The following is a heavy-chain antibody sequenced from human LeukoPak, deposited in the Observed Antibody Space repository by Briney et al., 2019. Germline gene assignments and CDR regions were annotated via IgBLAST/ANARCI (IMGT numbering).Heavy chain of an antibody. D-gene: IGHD6-19*01. V-gene: IGHV3-23*01. J-gene: IGHJ4*02. CDR2: ISGSGGST. CDR1: GFTFSSYA. CDR3: AKGIVAVAAYYFDY. Sequence: SGGSLRLSCAASGFTFSSYAMSWVRQAPGKGLEWVSAISGSGGSTYYADSVKGRFTISRDNSKNTLYLQMNSLRAEDTAVYYCAKGIVAVAAYYFDYWGQGTLVTVSP.